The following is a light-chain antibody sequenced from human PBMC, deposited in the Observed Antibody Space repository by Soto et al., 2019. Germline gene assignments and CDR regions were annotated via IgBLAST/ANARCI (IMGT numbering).Light chain of an antibody. CDR1: QSVSSY. V-gene: IGKV3-11*01. Sequence: EIVLTQSPATLSLSPGERATLSCRASQSVSSYLAWYQQKPGQAPRLLIYDASNRATGIPARFSGSGSGTDFTPTISSLEPEDFVVYYCQQRSNWQFTFGPGTKVDIK. J-gene: IGKJ3*01. CDR3: QQRSNWQFT. CDR2: DAS.